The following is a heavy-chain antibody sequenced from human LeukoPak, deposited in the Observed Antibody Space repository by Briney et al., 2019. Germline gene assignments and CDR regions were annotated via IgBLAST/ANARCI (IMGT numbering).Heavy chain of an antibody. Sequence: KPSETLSLTCTVSGGSISSGGYYWSWIRQHPGKGLEWIGYIYYSGSTYYNPSLKSRVTISVDRSKNQFSLKLSSVTAADTAVYYCARASWNYSLDYWGQGTLVTVSS. CDR3: ARASWNYSLDY. J-gene: IGHJ4*02. D-gene: IGHD1-7*01. CDR2: IYYSGST. CDR1: GGSISSGGYY. V-gene: IGHV4-31*03.